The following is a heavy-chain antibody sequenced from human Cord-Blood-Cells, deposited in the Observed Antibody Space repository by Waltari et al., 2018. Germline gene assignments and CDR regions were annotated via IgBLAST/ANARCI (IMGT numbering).Heavy chain of an antibody. Sequence: QVQLQQWGAGLLKPSETLSLTCAVYGGSFSGYSWRWIRQPPGKGLEWIGEINQSGSTNYNPSLKSRVTISVDTSKNQFSLKLSSVTAADTAVYYCARGGGAARDDAFDIWGQGTMVTVSS. D-gene: IGHD6-6*01. CDR1: GGSFSGYS. CDR2: INQSGST. CDR3: ARGGGAARDDAFDI. J-gene: IGHJ3*02. V-gene: IGHV4-34*01.